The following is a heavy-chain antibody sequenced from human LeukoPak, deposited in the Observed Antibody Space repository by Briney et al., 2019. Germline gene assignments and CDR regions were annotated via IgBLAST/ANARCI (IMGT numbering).Heavy chain of an antibody. V-gene: IGHV1-69*05. CDR1: GGTFSSYA. CDR3: AREGHCSSTSCYPAFDI. D-gene: IGHD2-2*01. J-gene: IGHJ3*02. Sequence: SVKASCKASGGTFSSYAISWVRQAPGQGLEWMGGIIPIFGTANYAQKFQGRVTITTDESTSTAYMELSSLRSEDTAVYYCAREGHCSSTSCYPAFDIWGQGTMVTVSS. CDR2: IIPIFGTA.